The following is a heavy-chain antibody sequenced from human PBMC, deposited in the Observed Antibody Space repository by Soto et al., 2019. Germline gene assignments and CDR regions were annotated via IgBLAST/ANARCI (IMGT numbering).Heavy chain of an antibody. CDR3: AKDLYSNYGDAFDI. D-gene: IGHD4-4*01. Sequence: SGKASGYTFTGYYMHWVRQAPGKGLEWVSGISWNSDNIGYADSVKGRFTISRDNVKNSLYLQMNSLRAEDTALYYCAKDLYSNYGDAFDIWGQGTMVTVSS. J-gene: IGHJ3*02. CDR2: ISWNSDNI. V-gene: IGHV3-9*01. CDR1: GYTFTGYY.